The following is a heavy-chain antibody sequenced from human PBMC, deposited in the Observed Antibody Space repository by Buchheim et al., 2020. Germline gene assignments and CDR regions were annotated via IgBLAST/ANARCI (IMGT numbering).Heavy chain of an antibody. J-gene: IGHJ4*02. V-gene: IGHV3-11*06. CDR1: GFTFSDYY. CDR3: ASGDYQRYFDH. D-gene: IGHD4-11*01. CDR2: ISSASSYI. Sequence: QERLVESGGDLVQPGGSLRLSCVASGFTFSDYYMSWIRQTPGKGLEWVSYISSASSYIEYADSVKGRFTISRDNAKNSRYLQMNSLRAEDTAVYFCASGDYQRYFDHWGQGTL.